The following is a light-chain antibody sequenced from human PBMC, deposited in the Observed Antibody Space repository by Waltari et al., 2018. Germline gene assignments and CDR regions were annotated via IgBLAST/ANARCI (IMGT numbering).Light chain of an antibody. CDR3: CSYAGSRASWV. V-gene: IGLV2-23*02. J-gene: IGLJ3*02. CDR1: SSDVGTYDL. Sequence: QSALTQPASVSGSPGQSITISCTGTSSDVGTYDLVSWYQQHPGNAPKLMIHDVNKRPAGFSPRFSSYKSGNTASLTISGLQTEDEADYYCCSYAGSRASWVCGGGTKVTVL. CDR2: DVN.